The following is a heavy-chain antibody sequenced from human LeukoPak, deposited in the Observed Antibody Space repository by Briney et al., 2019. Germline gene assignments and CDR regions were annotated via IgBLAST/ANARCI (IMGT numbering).Heavy chain of an antibody. D-gene: IGHD2-2*01. V-gene: IGHV4-34*01. CDR2: INHSGST. J-gene: IGHJ4*02. CDR3: ARGGLIVVVPAAAFRKGGYFDY. Sequence: SETLSLTCAVYGGSFSGYYWSWLRQPPGKGLEWIGEINHSGSTNYNPSLKSRVTISVDTSKNQFSLKLSSVTAADTAVYYCARGGLIVVVPAAAFRKGGYFDYWGQGTLVTVSS. CDR1: GGSFSGYY.